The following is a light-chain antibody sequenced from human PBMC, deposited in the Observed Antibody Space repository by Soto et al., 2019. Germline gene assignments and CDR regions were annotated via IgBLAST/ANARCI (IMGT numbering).Light chain of an antibody. Sequence: DLQMTQSPSSLSASVGDRVTITCRASQGISNYLAWYQQQPGKVPKLLIYVASTLQSGVPSRFSGSGSGTDFTLTISSLQPEDVATYYCEKYNSAPWTFGQGIKVEIK. CDR3: EKYNSAPWT. CDR2: VAS. V-gene: IGKV1-27*01. J-gene: IGKJ1*01. CDR1: QGISNY.